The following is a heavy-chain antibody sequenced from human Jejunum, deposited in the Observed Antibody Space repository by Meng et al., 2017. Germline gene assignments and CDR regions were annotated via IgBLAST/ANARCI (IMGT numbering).Heavy chain of an antibody. CDR1: GGSFSGYY. CDR3: ARVIVWAEFYFDS. D-gene: IGHD2-15*01. Sequence: SETLSLTCGVSGGSFSGYYWNWIRQTPGKGLEWIGEINDSGNTNYNPSLKSRAKISIDRSNHQFSLKLTSMTAADTAVYYCARVIVWAEFYFDSWGQGTLVTVSS. V-gene: IGHV4-34*01. CDR2: INDSGNT. J-gene: IGHJ4*02.